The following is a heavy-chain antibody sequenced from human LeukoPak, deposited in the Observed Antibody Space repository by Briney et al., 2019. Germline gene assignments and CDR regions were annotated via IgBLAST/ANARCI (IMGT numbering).Heavy chain of an antibody. CDR1: GGSFSGYY. V-gene: IGHV4-34*01. J-gene: IGHJ4*02. Sequence: SETLSLTCAVYGGSFSGYYWSWIRQPPGKGLEWIGEINHSGSTNYNPSLKSRVTISVDTSKNQFSLKLSSVTAADTAVYYCARQEVAVAGHDYWGQGTLVTVSS. CDR2: INHSGST. CDR3: ARQEVAVAGHDY. D-gene: IGHD6-19*01.